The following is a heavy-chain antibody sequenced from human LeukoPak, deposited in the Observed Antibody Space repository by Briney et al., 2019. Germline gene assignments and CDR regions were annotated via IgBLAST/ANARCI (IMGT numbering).Heavy chain of an antibody. CDR3: ARGSLCSSTSCYSTYNWFDP. J-gene: IGHJ5*02. Sequence: SETLSLTCAVYGGSFSGYYWSWIRQPPGKGLEWIGEINHSGSTNYNPSLKSRVTISVDTSKNQFSLKLSSVTAADTAVYYCARGSLCSSTSCYSTYNWFDPWGQGTLVTVSS. CDR1: GGSFSGYY. CDR2: INHSGST. V-gene: IGHV4-34*01. D-gene: IGHD2-2*02.